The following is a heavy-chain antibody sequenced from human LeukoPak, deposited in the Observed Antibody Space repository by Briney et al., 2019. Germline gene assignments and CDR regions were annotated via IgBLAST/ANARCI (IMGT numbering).Heavy chain of an antibody. V-gene: IGHV4-4*07. CDR2: IYTSGSS. CDR3: ARGRITTGWYFDL. J-gene: IGHJ2*01. Sequence: SETLSLTCNVSGGPIGSYSWSWIRQPAEKGLEWIGRIYTSGSSNYNPSLESRVTMSVDASKKQFSLKLTSVTAADTAVYYCARGRITTGWYFDLWGRGTLVTVSS. CDR1: GGPIGSYS. D-gene: IGHD3-22*01.